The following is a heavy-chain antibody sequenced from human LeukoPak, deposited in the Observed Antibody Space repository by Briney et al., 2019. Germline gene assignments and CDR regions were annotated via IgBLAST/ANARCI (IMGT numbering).Heavy chain of an antibody. CDR2: ISYDGSNK. V-gene: IGHV3-30*04. CDR3: ARDYQRLLWFGDDISYYGMDV. CDR1: GFTFSSYA. J-gene: IGHJ6*02. D-gene: IGHD3-10*01. Sequence: PGGSLRLSCAASGFTFSSYAMHWVRQAPGKGLEWVAVISYDGSNKYYADSVKGRFTISRDNSKNTLYLQMNSLRAEDTAVYYCARDYQRLLWFGDDISYYGMDVWGQGTTVTVSS.